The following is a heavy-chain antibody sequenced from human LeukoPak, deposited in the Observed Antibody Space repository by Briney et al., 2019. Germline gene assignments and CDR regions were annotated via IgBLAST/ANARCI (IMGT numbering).Heavy chain of an antibody. V-gene: IGHV4-39*01. CDR3: ASSGSGVNYLRLGSDYFDY. CDR1: GGSISSSSYY. Sequence: SETLSLTCTVSGGSISSSSYYWSWIRQPPGKGLEWIGRIYYSGSTYYNPSLKSRVTISVDTSKNQFSLKLSSVTAADTAVYYCASSGSGVNYLRLGSDYFDYWGQGTLVTVSS. CDR2: IYYSGST. D-gene: IGHD2-15*01. J-gene: IGHJ4*02.